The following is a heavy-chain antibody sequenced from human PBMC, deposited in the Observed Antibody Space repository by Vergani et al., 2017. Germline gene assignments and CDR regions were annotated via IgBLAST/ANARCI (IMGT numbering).Heavy chain of an antibody. CDR1: GFSLNELA. V-gene: IGHV1-24*01. CDR2: FDLDDAET. CDR3: LAHVATRQLSDRDDY. D-gene: IGHD2/OR15-2a*01. Sequence: QIQLVQSGAEVKKPGASVKISCKVSGFSLNELAVHWVRQTPRGGLEWIGGFDLDDAETVYAQSLQGRVTMTRDTSFHTAYMQLSGLTFGDTAVYYCLAHVATRQLSDRDDYWGQGTLVTVSS. J-gene: IGHJ4*02.